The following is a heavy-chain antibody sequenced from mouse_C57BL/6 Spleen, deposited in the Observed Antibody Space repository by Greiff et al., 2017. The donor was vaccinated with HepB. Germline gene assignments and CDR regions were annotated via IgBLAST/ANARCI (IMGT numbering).Heavy chain of an antibody. CDR1: GFTFTDYY. V-gene: IGHV7-3*01. Sequence: EVQVVESGGGLVQPGGSLSLSCAASGFTFTDYYMSWVRQPPGKALEWLGFIRNKANGYTTEYSAYVKGRFTISRDNSQSILYLQMNALRAEDSATYYCARYEGIWYPMDYWGQGTSVTVSS. J-gene: IGHJ4*01. CDR2: IRNKANGYTT. D-gene: IGHD1-1*02. CDR3: ARYEGIWYPMDY.